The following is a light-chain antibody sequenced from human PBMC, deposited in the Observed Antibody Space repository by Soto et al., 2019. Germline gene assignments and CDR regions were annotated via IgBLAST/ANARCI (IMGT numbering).Light chain of an antibody. V-gene: IGKV3-20*01. J-gene: IGKJ1*01. CDR2: GAS. CDR1: QSVAINY. Sequence: ENVLTQSPGTLSLSPGERATLSCRASQSVAINYLAWRQQKPGQAPRLLIFGASSRASGIPDRFSGSGSGTDFTLTISRLEPEDSAVYYCQQYGGPWTFGQGTKVEIK. CDR3: QQYGGPWT.